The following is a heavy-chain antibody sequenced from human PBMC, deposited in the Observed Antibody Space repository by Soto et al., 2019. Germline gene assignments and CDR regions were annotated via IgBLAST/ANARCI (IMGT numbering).Heavy chain of an antibody. D-gene: IGHD3-16*01. CDR1: GFTFSNAW. Sequence: EEQLVESGGGLVKPGGSLRLSCAASGFTFSNAWMHWVRQAPGKGLEWVGRIKSKVDGETTDYAAPVKGRLTISRDDSKNTVYLQMNNRKTEDTAVYYCSTGGYFLDYWGQGTLVTVSS. CDR3: STGGYFLDY. CDR2: IKSKVDGETT. V-gene: IGHV3-15*01. J-gene: IGHJ4*02.